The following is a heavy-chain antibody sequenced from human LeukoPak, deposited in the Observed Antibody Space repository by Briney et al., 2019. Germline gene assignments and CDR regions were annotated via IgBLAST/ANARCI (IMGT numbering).Heavy chain of an antibody. CDR2: INHSGST. D-gene: IGHD2-2*01. CDR1: GGSFSGYY. CDR3: ARVYAGYCSSTSCYLRQTNWFDP. V-gene: IGHV4-34*01. Sequence: SETLSLTCAVYGGSFSGYYWSWIRQPPGEGLEWIGEINHSGSTNYNPSLKSRVTISVDTSKNQFSLKLSSVTAADTAVYYCARVYAGYCSSTSCYLRQTNWFDPWGQGTLVTVSS. J-gene: IGHJ5*02.